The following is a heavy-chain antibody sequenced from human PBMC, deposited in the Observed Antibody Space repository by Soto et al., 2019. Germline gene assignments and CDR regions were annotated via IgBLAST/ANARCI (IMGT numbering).Heavy chain of an antibody. Sequence: GGSLRLSCAASGLTFSSYAMSWVRQAPGKGLEWLGNIKGDGSDAHYVDSVKGRFTISRDNAGNSIYLQMNNLRAEDTAMYYCARDPVTSDWGQGTLVTVSS. CDR3: ARDPVTSD. J-gene: IGHJ4*02. V-gene: IGHV3-7*03. CDR1: GLTFSSYA. CDR2: IKGDGSDA.